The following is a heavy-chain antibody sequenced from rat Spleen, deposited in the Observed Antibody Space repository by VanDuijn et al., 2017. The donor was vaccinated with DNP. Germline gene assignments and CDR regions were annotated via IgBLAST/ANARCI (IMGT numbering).Heavy chain of an antibody. D-gene: IGHD1-7*01. V-gene: IGHV10-4*01. CDR1: GFDFNTYA. CDR3: TAYYGSAFDY. CDR2: ISIKTHNYAT. J-gene: IGHJ2*01. Sequence: EVQVVESGGGLVQPKGSLKLSCAASGFDFNTYAMSWVRQAPGQGLDWVASISIKTHNYATLYADSVKERFTISRDDSQSMVYLQMNNLKTEDTALYYCTAYYGSAFDYWGQGVMVTVSS.